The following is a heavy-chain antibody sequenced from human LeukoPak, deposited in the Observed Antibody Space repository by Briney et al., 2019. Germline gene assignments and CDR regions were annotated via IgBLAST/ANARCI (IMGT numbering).Heavy chain of an antibody. CDR1: GYTFISYD. J-gene: IGHJ4*02. D-gene: IGHD3-22*01. V-gene: IGHV1-8*01. CDR3: ARGLYYYDSNGRTPYDY. CDR2: MNPNSGIT. Sequence: ASVKVSCKAYGYTFISYDINWVRQATGQGLEWMGWMNPNSGITGYAQKFQGRVSMTRNTSIGTAYMELSSLKSEDTAVYYCARGLYYYDSNGRTPYDYWGQGTLVTVSS.